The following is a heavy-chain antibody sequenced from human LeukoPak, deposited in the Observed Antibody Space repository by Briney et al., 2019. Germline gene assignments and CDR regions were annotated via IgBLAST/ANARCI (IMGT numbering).Heavy chain of an antibody. Sequence: GGSLRLSCAASGFTFSSYSMNWVRQAPGKGLEWVSSISSSSSYISYADSVKGRFTISRDNAKNSLYLQMNSLRAEDTAVYYCARVGYDYPFDYWGQGTLVTVSS. CDR2: ISSSSSYI. CDR1: GFTFSSYS. J-gene: IGHJ4*02. D-gene: IGHD5-12*01. V-gene: IGHV3-21*01. CDR3: ARVGYDYPFDY.